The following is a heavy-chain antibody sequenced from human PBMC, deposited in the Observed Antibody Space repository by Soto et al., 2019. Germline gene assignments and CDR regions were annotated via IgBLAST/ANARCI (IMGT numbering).Heavy chain of an antibody. CDR2: IRGSVGST. Sequence: HPXASLGLSCAASGFSFSSYAMSWVRQAPGKGLEWVSAIRGSVGSTYYADSVKGRFTISRDNSKNTLYLQMNSLRAEDTAVYYCAKGDYYDSSGPTKDCGQGTLVTVSS. V-gene: IGHV3-23*01. CDR1: GFSFSSYA. J-gene: IGHJ4*02. CDR3: AKGDYYDSSGPTKD. D-gene: IGHD3-22*01.